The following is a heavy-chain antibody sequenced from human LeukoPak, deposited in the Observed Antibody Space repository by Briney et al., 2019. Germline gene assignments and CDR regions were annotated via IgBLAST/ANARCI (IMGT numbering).Heavy chain of an antibody. CDR1: GYTFTGYY. CDR2: INPNSGGT. V-gene: IGHV1-2*04. D-gene: IGHD1-26*01. J-gene: IGHJ6*02. CDR3: ARSGSPNYYYYGMDV. Sequence: ASVKVSCKASGYTFTGYYMHWVRQAPGQGLEWMGWINPNSGGTNYAQKFQGWVTMTRDTSISTAYMELSSPRSEDTAVYYCARSGSPNYYYYGMDVWGQGTTVTVSS.